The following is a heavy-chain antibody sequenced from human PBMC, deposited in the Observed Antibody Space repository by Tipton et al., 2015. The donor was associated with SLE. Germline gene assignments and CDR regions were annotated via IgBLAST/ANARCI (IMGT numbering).Heavy chain of an antibody. CDR3: ALWPITIFGLVAYY. V-gene: IGHV1-18*01. Sequence: QSGAEVKKPGASVKVSCKASGFTFTSYGISWVRQAPGQGLEWMGIISAYNGNTNYAQKLQGRVTMTTDTSTSTAYMDLRSLRSDDTAVDYCALWPITIFGLVAYYLVQGTLVTVPS. D-gene: IGHD3-3*01. CDR2: ISAYNGNT. J-gene: IGHJ4*02. CDR1: GFTFTSYG.